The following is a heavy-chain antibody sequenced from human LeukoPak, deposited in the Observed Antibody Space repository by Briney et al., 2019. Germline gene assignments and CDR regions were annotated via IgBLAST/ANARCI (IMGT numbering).Heavy chain of an antibody. Sequence: GGFLRLSCAASGFIFRDYSMNWVRQVPGKGLEWISLISGDGVTTYYADSVKGRFTTSRDNHEDSLYLQMNTLRTEDTAFYYCARGVNTISFTFDYWARGSLVTVSS. CDR2: ISGDGVTT. CDR1: GFIFRDYS. CDR3: ARGVNTISFTFDY. D-gene: IGHD3-22*01. J-gene: IGHJ4*02. V-gene: IGHV3-43*02.